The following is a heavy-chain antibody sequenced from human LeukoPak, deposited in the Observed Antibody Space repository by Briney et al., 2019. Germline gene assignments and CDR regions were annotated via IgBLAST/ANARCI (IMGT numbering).Heavy chain of an antibody. J-gene: IGHJ4*02. D-gene: IGHD3-9*01. CDR3: ARDVSTGFDY. CDR2: IYYSGST. Sequence: SETLSLTCTVSGGSFSSGNYYWSWIRQPPGKGLEWIGYIYYSGSTNYNPSLKSRVTISRDTSKNQFSLKMSSVTAADTAVYYCARDVSTGFDYWGQGTLVTVSS. CDR1: GGSFSSGNYY. V-gene: IGHV4-61*01.